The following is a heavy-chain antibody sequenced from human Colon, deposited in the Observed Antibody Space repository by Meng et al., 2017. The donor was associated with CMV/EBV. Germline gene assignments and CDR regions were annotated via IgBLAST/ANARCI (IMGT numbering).Heavy chain of an antibody. J-gene: IGHJ4*02. CDR3: AKDGRIFGVVSFDY. D-gene: IGHD3-3*02. V-gene: IGHV4-39*07. CDR2: ICYTGIT. CDR1: GVSISTTNYC. Sequence: GSLRLSCSVSGVSISTTNYCWGWIRQPPGKGLEWIGSICYTGITYYNPSLKSRVTISVDTSKNQFSLRLSSVTAAATAVYYCAKDGRIFGVVSFDYWGQGTMVTVSS.